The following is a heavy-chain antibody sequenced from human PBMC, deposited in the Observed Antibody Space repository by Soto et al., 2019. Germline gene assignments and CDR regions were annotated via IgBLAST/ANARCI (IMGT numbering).Heavy chain of an antibody. CDR3: VRDGTKTLRDWFDP. CDR2: IYATGTT. V-gene: IGHV4-4*07. D-gene: IGHD1-1*01. CDR1: GASISGFY. J-gene: IGHJ5*02. Sequence: SETLSLTCTVSGASISGFYWSWIRKSAGKGLEWIGRIYATGTTDYNPSLKSRVMMSVDTSKKQFSLKLRSVTAADTAVYYCVRDGTKTLRDWFDPWGQGISVTASS.